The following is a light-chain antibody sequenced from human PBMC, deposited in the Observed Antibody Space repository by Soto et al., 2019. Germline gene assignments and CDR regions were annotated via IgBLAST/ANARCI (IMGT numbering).Light chain of an antibody. Sequence: ESVLTQSPGTLSLSPGEGATLSCRASQILSPTYLAWYQQRPGQAPRLLIYGASTRATGIPDRFSGSGSGTDFTLTISRLEPEDFALYYCQQYASSSPLTFGGGTRLEIK. J-gene: IGKJ5*01. CDR3: QQYASSSPLT. CDR2: GAS. CDR1: QILSPTY. V-gene: IGKV3-20*01.